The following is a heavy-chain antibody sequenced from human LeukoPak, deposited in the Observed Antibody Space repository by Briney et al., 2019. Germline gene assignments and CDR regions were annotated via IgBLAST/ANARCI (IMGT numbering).Heavy chain of an antibody. V-gene: IGHV3-30*18. CDR1: GFIVGSCE. Sequence: GGSLRLSCAASGFIVGSCEMNWVRQAPGKGLEWVAVISYDGSNKYYADSVKGRFTISRDNSKNTLYLQMNSLRAEDTAVYYCAKTRRYYGSGSSIDYWGQGTLVTVSS. CDR3: AKTRRYYGSGSSIDY. D-gene: IGHD3-10*01. CDR2: ISYDGSNK. J-gene: IGHJ4*02.